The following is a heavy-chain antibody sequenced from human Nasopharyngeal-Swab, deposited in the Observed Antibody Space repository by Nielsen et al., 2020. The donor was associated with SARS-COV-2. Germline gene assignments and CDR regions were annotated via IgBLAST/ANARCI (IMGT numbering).Heavy chain of an antibody. CDR3: ARLYGDNDY. V-gene: IGHV3-7*01. CDR1: GFTFSSYN. D-gene: IGHD4-17*01. CDR2: IKEDGSEK. Sequence: GESLKISCAASGFTFSSYNMNWVRQAPGKGLEWVANIKEDGSEKYYVDSVEGRFTISRDNGNKSLYLQMNSLRAEDTGVYYCARLYGDNDYWGQGTLVTVSS. J-gene: IGHJ4*02.